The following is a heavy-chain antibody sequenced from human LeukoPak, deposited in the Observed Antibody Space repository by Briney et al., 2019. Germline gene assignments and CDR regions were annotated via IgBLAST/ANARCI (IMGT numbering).Heavy chain of an antibody. D-gene: IGHD4-23*01. CDR1: GFTFSSYS. CDR3: ARAWTTVVAVFDY. Sequence: GGSLRLSCAASGFTFSSYSMNWVRQAPGKGLEWVSYISSSSSTIYYADSVKGRFTISRDNAKNSLYLQMNSLRAEDTAVYYCARAWTTVVAVFDYWGQGILVTVSS. CDR2: ISSSSSTI. V-gene: IGHV3-48*04. J-gene: IGHJ4*02.